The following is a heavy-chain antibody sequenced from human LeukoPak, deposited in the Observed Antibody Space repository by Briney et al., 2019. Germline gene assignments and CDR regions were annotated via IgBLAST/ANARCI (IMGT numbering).Heavy chain of an antibody. CDR1: GYSISSGYY. D-gene: IGHD3-16*01. J-gene: IGHJ4*02. Sequence: SATLSLTCTVSGYSISSGYYWGWVRQPPGKGLEWIGSIYFSGNTYYNPSLKSRVTISVDTSKNQFSLKLSSVAAADTAVFYCARARPTDNYDYVWGSSMYYFDFWGQGTLVPVSS. V-gene: IGHV4-38-2*02. CDR2: IYFSGNT. CDR3: ARARPTDNYDYVWGSSMYYFDF.